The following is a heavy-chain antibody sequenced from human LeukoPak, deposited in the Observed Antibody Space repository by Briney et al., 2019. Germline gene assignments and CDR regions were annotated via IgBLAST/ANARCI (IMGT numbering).Heavy chain of an antibody. V-gene: IGHV1-18*01. CDR1: GYTFTSYG. D-gene: IGHD2-21*02. CDR2: ISADNGNT. CDR3: ARDTYCGGDCPSDAFDI. J-gene: IGHJ3*02. Sequence: ASVKVSCKASGYTFTSYGISWVRQAPGQGLEWMGWISADNGNTNYAQKLQGRVTMTTDTSTSTAYMELRSLRSDDTAVYYCARDTYCGGDCPSDAFDIWGQGTMVTVSS.